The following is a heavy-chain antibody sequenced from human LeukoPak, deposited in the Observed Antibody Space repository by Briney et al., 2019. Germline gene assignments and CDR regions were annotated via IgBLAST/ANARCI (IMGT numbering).Heavy chain of an antibody. CDR3: SKGQGEGSSWQALDS. D-gene: IGHD6-13*01. V-gene: IGHV3-23*01. CDR1: GFTFSSYA. CDR2: ISGSGGNT. Sequence: PGGSLRLSCVVSGFTFSSYAMNWVRQAPGKWVEWVSAISGSGGNTYYADSVKGRFTISRDNSKNTLYLQMNSLRAEDTAIYYCSKGQGEGSSWQALDSWGQGTLVTVSS. J-gene: IGHJ4*02.